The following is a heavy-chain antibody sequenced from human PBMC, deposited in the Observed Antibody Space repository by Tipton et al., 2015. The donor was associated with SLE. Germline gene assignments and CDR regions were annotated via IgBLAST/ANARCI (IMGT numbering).Heavy chain of an antibody. J-gene: IGHJ3*02. CDR1: GYTFTSYG. D-gene: IGHD6-19*01. V-gene: IGHV1-18*01. Sequence: QLVQSGAEVKKPGASVKVSCKASGYTFTSYGISWVRQAPGQGLEWMGWISAYNGNTNYAQKLQGRVTMTTGTSTGTAYMELRSLRSDVTAVYYCARDRGIAVDGTKDAFDIWGQGTMVTVSS. CDR2: ISAYNGNT. CDR3: ARDRGIAVDGTKDAFDI.